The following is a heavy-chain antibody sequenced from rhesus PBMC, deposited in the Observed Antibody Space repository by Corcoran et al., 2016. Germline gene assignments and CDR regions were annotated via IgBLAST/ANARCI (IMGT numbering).Heavy chain of an antibody. Sequence: EVQLVESGGGLVQPGGSLRLSCAASGFTFSSYGMHWFRQAPGKGVDWVTVISYDGSKKSYADTVKDRCNISRDNSKNRPYLQMNNLKLEDTAVYYCARAVQIAGTGGLDSWGQGVVVTVSS. CDR1: GFTFSSYG. CDR2: ISYDGSKK. D-gene: IGHD1-14*01. V-gene: IGHV3-54*02. CDR3: ARAVQIAGTGGLDS. J-gene: IGHJ6*01.